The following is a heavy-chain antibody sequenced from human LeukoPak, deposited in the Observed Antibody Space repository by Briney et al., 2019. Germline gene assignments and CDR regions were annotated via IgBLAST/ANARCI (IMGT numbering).Heavy chain of an antibody. CDR2: IYYSGST. J-gene: IGHJ4*02. CDR1: GGSISSYY. V-gene: IGHV4-59*01. CDR3: ARADYGDYFDY. Sequence: SETLSLTCTVSGGSISSYYWSWSRQPPGKGLEWIGYIYYSGSTNYNPSLKSRVTISVDTSKNQFSLKLSSVTAADTAVYYCARADYGDYFDYWGQGTLVTVSS. D-gene: IGHD4-17*01.